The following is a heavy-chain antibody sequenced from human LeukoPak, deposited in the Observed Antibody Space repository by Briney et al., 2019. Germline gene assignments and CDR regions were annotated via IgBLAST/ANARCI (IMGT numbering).Heavy chain of an antibody. CDR3: ARHDYTDY. V-gene: IGHV4-39*01. Sequence: SETLSLTCTVSGGSISSSSYYWGWICQPPGKGLEWIGSIYYSGSTYYNPSLKSRVTISVDTSKNQFSLKLSSVTAADTAVYYCARHDYTDYWGQGTLVTVSS. J-gene: IGHJ4*02. CDR2: IYYSGST. CDR1: GGSISSSSYY.